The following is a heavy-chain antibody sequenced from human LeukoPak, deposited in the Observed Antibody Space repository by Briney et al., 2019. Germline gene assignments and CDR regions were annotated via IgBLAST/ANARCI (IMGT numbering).Heavy chain of an antibody. CDR3: ARRLRLDY. D-gene: IGHD4-17*01. CDR2: ISHDGSKK. J-gene: IGHJ4*02. V-gene: IGHV3-30*04. CDR1: GFTFSRYA. Sequence: GRSLRLYCAASGFTFSRYAMHWVRQAPGKGLEWVADISHDGSKKFYADSVKGRFTISRDTSNNTVYLQMNSLRVEDTAVYHCARRLRLDYWGQGTLVTVSS.